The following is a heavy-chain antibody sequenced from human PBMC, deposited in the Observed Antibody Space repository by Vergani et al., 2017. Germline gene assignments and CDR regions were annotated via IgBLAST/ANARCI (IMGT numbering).Heavy chain of an antibody. CDR1: GFTFDDYA. V-gene: IGHV3-9*01. CDR3: AKEGCSSTSCYPYYYYYYDMDV. D-gene: IGHD2-2*01. J-gene: IGHJ6*03. Sequence: EVQLVESGGGLVQPGRSLRLSCAASGFTFDDYAMHWVRQAPGKGLEWVSGISWNSGSISYADSVKGRFTISRDNAKNSLYLQMNSLRAEDTALYYCAKEGCSSTSCYPYYYYYYDMDVWGKGTTVTVSS. CDR2: ISWNSGSI.